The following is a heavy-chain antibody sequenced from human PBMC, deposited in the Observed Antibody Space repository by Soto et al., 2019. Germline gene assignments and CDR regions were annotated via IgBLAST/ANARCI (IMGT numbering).Heavy chain of an antibody. CDR3: ARGYYYDCSGLYYGMDV. J-gene: IGHJ6*02. CDR1: GGTFSSYA. Sequence: QVQLVQSGAEVKKPGSSVKVSCKASGGTFSSYAISWVRQAPGQGLEWMGGIIPIFGTANYAQKFQGRVTITADESTSTAYMVLGSLGSEDTVVYYCARGYYYDCSGLYYGMDVWGQGTTVTASS. CDR2: IIPIFGTA. V-gene: IGHV1-69*01. D-gene: IGHD3-22*01.